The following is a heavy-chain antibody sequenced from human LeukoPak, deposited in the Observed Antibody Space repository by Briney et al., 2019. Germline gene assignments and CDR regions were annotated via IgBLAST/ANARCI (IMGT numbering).Heavy chain of an antibody. V-gene: IGHV3-30*04. J-gene: IGHJ4*02. Sequence: GGSLRLSCAASGFTFSSYAMHWVRQAPGKGLEWVAVISYDGSNKYYADSVKGRFTISRDNSKNTLYLQMNSLRAEDTAVYYCARLQTPFDWLSRAISSPADYWGQGTLVTVSS. CDR3: ARLQTPFDWLSRAISSPADY. CDR2: ISYDGSNK. D-gene: IGHD3-9*01. CDR1: GFTFSSYA.